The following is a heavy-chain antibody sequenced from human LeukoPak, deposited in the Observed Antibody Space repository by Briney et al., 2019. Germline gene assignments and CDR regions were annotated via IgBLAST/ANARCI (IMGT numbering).Heavy chain of an antibody. Sequence: GSLRLSCAASGFTVSNNYMNWVRQAPGEGLEWVSVIYTGGSTHYADSVKGRFTISRDNSKNTLYLQMNSPRAEDTAVYYCYSSGWYSRQPIWGQGTLVTVSS. V-gene: IGHV3-53*01. J-gene: IGHJ4*02. CDR1: GFTVSNNY. CDR2: IYTGGST. CDR3: YSSGWYSRQPI. D-gene: IGHD6-19*01.